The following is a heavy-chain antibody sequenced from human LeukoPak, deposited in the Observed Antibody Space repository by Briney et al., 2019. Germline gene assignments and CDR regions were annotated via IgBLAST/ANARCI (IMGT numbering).Heavy chain of an antibody. Sequence: SVKVSCKASGGTFSSYAISWVRQAPGQGLEWMGRIIPILGIANYAQKFQGRVTITADKSTSTAYMELSSLRSEDTAVYYCARDAHFDSSGYYGYWGKGTLVTVSS. CDR3: ARDAHFDSSGYYGY. D-gene: IGHD3-22*01. J-gene: IGHJ4*02. V-gene: IGHV1-69*04. CDR1: GGTFSSYA. CDR2: IIPILGIA.